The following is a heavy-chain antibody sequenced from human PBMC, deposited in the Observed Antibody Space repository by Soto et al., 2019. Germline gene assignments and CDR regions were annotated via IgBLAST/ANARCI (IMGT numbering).Heavy chain of an antibody. V-gene: IGHV4-31*03. CDR1: GGSISSGGYY. Sequence: QVQLQESGPGLVKPSQTLSLTCTVSGGSISSGGYYWSWIRQHPGKGLEWIGYIYYTGSTYYNPSLKSRVTRSVDTSKNQCSMKLSAVTAADTAVYYWATLYMVRGVRTFDYWGQGTLVTVSS. CDR2: IYYTGST. CDR3: ATLYMVRGVRTFDY. J-gene: IGHJ4*02. D-gene: IGHD3-10*01.